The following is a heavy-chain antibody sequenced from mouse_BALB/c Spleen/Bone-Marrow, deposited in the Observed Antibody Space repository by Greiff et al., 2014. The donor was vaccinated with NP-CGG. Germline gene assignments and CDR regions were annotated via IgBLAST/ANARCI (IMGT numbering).Heavy chain of an antibody. V-gene: IGHV14-3*02. CDR1: GFNIKDTY. Sequence: VQLKQSGAELVKPGASVKLSCTASGFNIKDTYMHWVKKRPEQGLEWIGRIDPANGNTKNDPKFQGKATITAATSSNTAYLQLSSLTSDDTAFYYCSIYYYGSSGFAYWGQGTLFTVSA. CDR2: IDPANGNT. J-gene: IGHJ3*01. CDR3: SIYYYGSSGFAY. D-gene: IGHD1-1*01.